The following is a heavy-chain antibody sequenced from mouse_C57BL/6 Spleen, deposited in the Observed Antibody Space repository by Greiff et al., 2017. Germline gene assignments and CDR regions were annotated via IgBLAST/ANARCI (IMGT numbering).Heavy chain of an antibody. V-gene: IGHV10-1*01. D-gene: IGHD1-1*01. Sequence: EVKLVESGGGLVQPKGSLKLSCAASGFSFNTYAMNWVRQAPGTGLEWVARIRSNSNIYATSYADSVKDRFTISRDDSDSMLYLQMNNVKTEDTAMYYCVRQGTVGYAMDYGGQGTTVTVSS. CDR2: IRSNSNIYAT. CDR3: VRQGTVGYAMDY. CDR1: GFSFNTYA. J-gene: IGHJ4*01.